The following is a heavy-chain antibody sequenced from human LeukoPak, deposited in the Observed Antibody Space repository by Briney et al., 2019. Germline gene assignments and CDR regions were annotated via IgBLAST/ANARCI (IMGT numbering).Heavy chain of an antibody. V-gene: IGHV3-7*03. CDR1: GFIFSSYW. CDR2: IKQDGSEK. D-gene: IGHD5-12*01. CDR3: ARRATTIDY. J-gene: IGHJ4*02. Sequence: GGSLRLFCAASGFIFSSYWMSWVRQAPGRGLEWVANIKQDGSEKYYVDSVKGRFTISRDNAKNSLYLQMNSLRAEDTAVYSCARRATTIDYWGQGTLVTVSS.